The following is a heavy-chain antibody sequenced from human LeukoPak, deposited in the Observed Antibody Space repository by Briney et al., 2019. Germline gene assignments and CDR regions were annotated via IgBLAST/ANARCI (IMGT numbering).Heavy chain of an antibody. V-gene: IGHV1-8*03. CDR1: GYTFTSYG. CDR2: MNPNSGNT. CDR3: ARGGSWDYYGSGSLDY. D-gene: IGHD3-10*01. J-gene: IGHJ4*02. Sequence: ASVKVSCKASGYTFTSYGISWVRQAPGQGLEWMGWMNPNSGNTGYAQKFQGRVTITRNTSISTAYMELSSLRSEDTAVYYCARGGSWDYYGSGSLDYWGQGTLVTVSS.